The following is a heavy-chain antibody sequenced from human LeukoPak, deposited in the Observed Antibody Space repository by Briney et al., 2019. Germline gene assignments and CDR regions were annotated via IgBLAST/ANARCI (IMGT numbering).Heavy chain of an antibody. Sequence: GGSLRLSCAHSRFTFSSYSMNWVRQAPGKGLEWVSSISSSSSYIYYVDSLKGRFTISRDNAKNSLYLQMNSLRGEDTAVYYCARDGQQLGFWGQGTLVIVSS. D-gene: IGHD6-13*01. J-gene: IGHJ4*02. CDR2: ISSSSSYI. V-gene: IGHV3-21*01. CDR1: RFTFSSYS. CDR3: ARDGQQLGF.